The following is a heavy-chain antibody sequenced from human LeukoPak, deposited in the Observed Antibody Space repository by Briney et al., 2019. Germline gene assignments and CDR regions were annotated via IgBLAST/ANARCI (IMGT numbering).Heavy chain of an antibody. D-gene: IGHD2-2*01. Sequence: SETLSLTCTVSGVSISSDYWAWIRQPPGKGLEWIGYIYTSGGTNYSPSLKTRVTISADTSYNQFSLKLSSANATDTAVYYCARQRDLVRRGREFDFWGQGALVTVSS. CDR2: IYTSGGT. CDR1: GVSISSDY. CDR3: ARQRDLVRRGREFDF. V-gene: IGHV4-4*09. J-gene: IGHJ4*02.